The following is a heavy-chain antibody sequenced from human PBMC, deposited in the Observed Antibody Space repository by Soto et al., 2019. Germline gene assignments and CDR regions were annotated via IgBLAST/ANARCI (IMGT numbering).Heavy chain of an antibody. Sequence: QVQLVESGGSVVQPGRSLRLSCAASGFTFSSYGMHWVRQAPGKGLEWVAVIWYDGSNKYYADSVKGRFTISRDNSKNTLYLQMNSLRAEDTAVYYCARQDIVVVPGAFDIWGQGTMVTVSS. CDR1: GFTFSSYG. D-gene: IGHD2-2*01. CDR3: ARQDIVVVPGAFDI. J-gene: IGHJ3*02. V-gene: IGHV3-33*01. CDR2: IWYDGSNK.